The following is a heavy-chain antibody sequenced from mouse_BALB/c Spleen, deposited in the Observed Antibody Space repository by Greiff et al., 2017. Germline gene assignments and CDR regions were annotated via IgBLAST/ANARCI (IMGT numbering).Heavy chain of an antibody. D-gene: IGHD1-2*01. CDR1: GFSLTGYG. CDR2: IWGDGST. V-gene: IGHV2-6-7*01. J-gene: IGHJ4*01. CDR3: ARDYGYDYYAMDY. Sequence: VMLVESGPGLVAPSQSLSITCTVSGFSLTGYGVNWVRQPPGKGLEWLGMIWGDGSTDYNSALKSRLSISKDNSKSQVFLKMNSLQTDDTARYYCARDYGYDYYAMDYWGQGTSVTVSS.